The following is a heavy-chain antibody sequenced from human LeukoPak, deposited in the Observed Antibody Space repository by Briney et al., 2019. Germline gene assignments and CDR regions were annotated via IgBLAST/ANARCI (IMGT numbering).Heavy chain of an antibody. D-gene: IGHD3-3*01. CDR3: ARAGGFFSPFGY. CDR2: IYYSGSI. Sequence: PSETLSLTCTVSGASISSYYWSWIRQPPGKGLEWIGDIYYSGSIKYNPSLKSRVTMSVDTSKNQFSLKLSSVTAADAAVYYCARAGGFFSPFGYWGQGTLVTVSS. V-gene: IGHV4-59*01. J-gene: IGHJ4*02. CDR1: GASISSYY.